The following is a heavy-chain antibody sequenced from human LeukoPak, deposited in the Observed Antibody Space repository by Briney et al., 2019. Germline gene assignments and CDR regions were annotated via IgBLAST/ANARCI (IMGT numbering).Heavy chain of an antibody. V-gene: IGHV3-30*04. D-gene: IGHD5-12*01. CDR3: ARERRGYGYGTLDP. CDR2: ISDNGLRT. J-gene: IGHJ5*02. CDR1: GIDFKVYE. Sequence: GGSPRLSCVASGIDFKVYEMHWVRQSPGKGLEWVALISDNGLRTNYAESLKGRFIVSRDNSKNTMDLQMNDLRVEDTGVYFCARERRGYGYGTLDPWGQGTLVTVSS.